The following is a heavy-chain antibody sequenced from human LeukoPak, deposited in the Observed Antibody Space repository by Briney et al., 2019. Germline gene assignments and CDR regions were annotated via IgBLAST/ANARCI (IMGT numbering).Heavy chain of an antibody. CDR3: ARVRNCGGDCDWFDP. CDR2: IYYSGST. Sequence: SETLSLTCTVSGGSISSGYYYWAWIRQPPGKGLEWIGSIYYSGSTYYNPSLKSRVTISVDTSKNQFSLKLSSVTAADTAVYYCARVRNCGGDCDWFDPWGQGTLVTVSS. D-gene: IGHD2-21*02. J-gene: IGHJ5*02. V-gene: IGHV4-39*01. CDR1: GGSISSGYYY.